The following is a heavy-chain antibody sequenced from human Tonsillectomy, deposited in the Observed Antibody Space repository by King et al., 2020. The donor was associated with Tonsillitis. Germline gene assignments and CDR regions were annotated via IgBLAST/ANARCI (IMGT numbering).Heavy chain of an antibody. CDR2: IYYSGST. V-gene: IGHV4-30-4*01. J-gene: IGHJ6*02. CDR3: ASEVVHDRSGYRDYYGMDV. Sequence: QLQLQESGPGLVKPSQTLSLTCTVSGGSISSGDYYWSWIRQPPGKGLEWIGYIYYSGSTFYNPSLKSRVSISVDTSKNQFSLKLSSVTAADTAVYYCASEVVHDRSGYRDYYGMDVWGQGTTVTVSS. CDR1: GGSISSGDYY. D-gene: IGHD3-22*01.